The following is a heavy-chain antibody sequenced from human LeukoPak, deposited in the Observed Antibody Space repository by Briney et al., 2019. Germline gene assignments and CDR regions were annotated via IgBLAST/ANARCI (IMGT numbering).Heavy chain of an antibody. V-gene: IGHV3-21*01. J-gene: IGHJ4*02. CDR2: ISSSSSSI. CDR1: GFTFRSYS. Sequence: GGSLRLSCAASGFTFRSYSMNWVRQAPGRGLEWVSSISSSSSSIYHADPVKGRFTISRDNTENSLYLQMNSLRAEDTAVYYCTRVDYGGNDDYWGQGTLVTVSS. CDR3: TRVDYGGNDDY. D-gene: IGHD4-23*01.